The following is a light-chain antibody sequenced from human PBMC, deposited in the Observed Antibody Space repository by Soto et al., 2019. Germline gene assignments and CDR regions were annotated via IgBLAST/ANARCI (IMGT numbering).Light chain of an antibody. CDR1: QSVSSN. J-gene: IGKJ5*01. CDR2: GAS. Sequence: EREMTQSPATLSVSPGERATLSCRASQSVSSNLAWYRQKPGQAPRLLIYGASTRATGIPARFSGSGSGTEFTLTISSLQSEDFAVYYCQQYNNWPPITFGQGTRLEIK. V-gene: IGKV3-15*01. CDR3: QQYNNWPPIT.